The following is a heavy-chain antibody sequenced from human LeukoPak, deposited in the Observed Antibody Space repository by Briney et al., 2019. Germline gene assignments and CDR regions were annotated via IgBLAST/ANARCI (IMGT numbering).Heavy chain of an antibody. CDR1: GYSFTSYW. CDR3: ARHHQFMGTYYYYGMDV. CDR2: IYPGDSDT. V-gene: IGHV5-51*01. D-gene: IGHD7-27*01. Sequence: GESLKISCKGSGYSFTSYWIGWVRQMPGKGLEWMGIIYPGDSDTRYSPSFQGQVTISVDKSISTAYLQWSSLKASDTAMYYCARHHQFMGTYYYYGMDVWGQGTTVTVSS. J-gene: IGHJ6*02.